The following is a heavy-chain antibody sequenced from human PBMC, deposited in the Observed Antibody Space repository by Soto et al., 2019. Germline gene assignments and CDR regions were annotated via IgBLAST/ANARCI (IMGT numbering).Heavy chain of an antibody. D-gene: IGHD3-22*01. Sequence: QVQLVESGGGVVQPGRSLRLTCAASGFTFSSNGMHWVRQAPGKGLEWVALVSYDGSKTYYADSVKGRFTISRDNSENTRYLQMNSLRAEDTAVYYCAGWVGGSMYDNSGKYDSWGQGTLVTVSS. V-gene: IGHV3-30*03. CDR2: VSYDGSKT. CDR1: GFTFSSNG. CDR3: AGWVGGSMYDNSGKYDS. J-gene: IGHJ5*01.